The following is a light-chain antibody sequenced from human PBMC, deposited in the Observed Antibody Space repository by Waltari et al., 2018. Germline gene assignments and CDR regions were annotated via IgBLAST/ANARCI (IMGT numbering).Light chain of an antibody. J-gene: IGKJ1*01. Sequence: EIVLTQSPGTLSLSPGERANLSCRASQSVSSSYLAWYQQKTGQPPRVLIHGAANRATGIPDRFSGSGSGKDFTLTISRLEPEDFAVYYCQQYGSSPWTFGQGTKVEIK. CDR1: QSVSSSY. V-gene: IGKV3-20*01. CDR2: GAA. CDR3: QQYGSSPWT.